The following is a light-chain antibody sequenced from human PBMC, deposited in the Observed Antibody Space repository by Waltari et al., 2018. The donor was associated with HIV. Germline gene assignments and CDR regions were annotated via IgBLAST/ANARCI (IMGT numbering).Light chain of an antibody. Sequence: QSVLTQPPSASGTPGQRVTISCSGSSSNIGSNYVYWYQQLPGTTPKLLIYRNNHRPSGGPDRFSGSKSGTSASLAISGLRSEDEADYYCAAWDDSRNAHVVFGGGTKLTVL. CDR2: RNN. V-gene: IGLV1-47*01. CDR1: SSNIGSNY. CDR3: AAWDDSRNAHVV. J-gene: IGLJ2*01.